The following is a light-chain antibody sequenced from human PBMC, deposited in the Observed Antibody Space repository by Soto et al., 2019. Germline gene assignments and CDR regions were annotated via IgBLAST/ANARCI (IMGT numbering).Light chain of an antibody. CDR2: GAS. Sequence: IVLTQSPGTLSLSPGERATLSCRASQSVSSTYLAWYQHKTGQAPRLLIYGASSRATGVPDRFTGSGSGTDFTLTITRLEPEDFAVYYCQQYGSSPPYTFGQGTKLEIK. V-gene: IGKV3-20*01. CDR1: QSVSSTY. J-gene: IGKJ2*01. CDR3: QQYGSSPPYT.